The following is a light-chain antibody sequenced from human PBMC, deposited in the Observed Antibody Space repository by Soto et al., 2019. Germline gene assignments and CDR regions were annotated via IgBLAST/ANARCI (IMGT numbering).Light chain of an antibody. CDR2: WAS. CDR1: QSVLSSSNNRKY. Sequence: ILMIQSPASLAVSLGERATINCKSSQSVLSSSNNRKYLAWYQPKQGKAPKXXIYWASPRDAGVPDLFSGTGSGTDFTLTISSLKDEDVAVSYCKQYYISPLTFGGGTKVGIK. J-gene: IGKJ4*01. CDR3: KQYYISPLT. V-gene: IGKV4-1*01.